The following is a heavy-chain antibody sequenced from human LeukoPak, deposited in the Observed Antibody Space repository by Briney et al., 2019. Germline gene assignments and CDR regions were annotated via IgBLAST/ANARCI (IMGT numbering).Heavy chain of an antibody. CDR2: IYYTGT. V-gene: IGHV4-59*08. CDR1: GGSVSDYY. Sequence: SETLSLTCTVSGGSVSDYYWSWIRQSPGKGLEWMGYIYYTGTNYNPSLKSRVTISVDTSKNQFSLKLSSVTAADTAVYFCARGPYSYDSSGAFDIWGQGTMVTVSS. J-gene: IGHJ3*02. D-gene: IGHD3-22*01. CDR3: ARGPYSYDSSGAFDI.